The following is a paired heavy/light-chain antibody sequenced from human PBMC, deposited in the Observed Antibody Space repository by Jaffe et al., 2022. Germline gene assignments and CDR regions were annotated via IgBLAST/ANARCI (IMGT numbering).Light chain of an antibody. CDR1: QGISSW. CDR3: QQANSFPIT. J-gene: IGKJ5*01. Sequence: DIQMTQSPSSMSASVGDRVTITCRASQGISSWLAWYQQKPGKAPKLLIYAASSLQSGVPSRFSGSGSGTDFTLTISSLQPEDFATYYCQQANSFPITFGQGTRLEIK. CDR2: AAS. V-gene: IGKV1-12*01.
Heavy chain of an antibody. D-gene: IGHD6-13*01. CDR3: AKVPYTSSWSPFDY. CDR1: GFTFRSYG. J-gene: IGHJ4*02. V-gene: IGHV3-30*02. Sequence: QVQLVESGGGVVQPGGSLRLSCAASGFTFRSYGMHWVRQAPGKGLEWVAFIWDDGSNKYYADSVKGRFTISRDNSKNTLYLQMNSLRAEDTAVYYCAKVPYTSSWSPFDYWGQGTLVTVSS. CDR2: IWDDGSNK.